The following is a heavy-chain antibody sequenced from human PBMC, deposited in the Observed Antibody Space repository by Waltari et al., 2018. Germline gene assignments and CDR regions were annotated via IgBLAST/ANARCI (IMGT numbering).Heavy chain of an antibody. D-gene: IGHD1-1*01. Sequence: EEQLVESGGGLVQPGASLRLSCAASGFTFSSFWINWVRHTQGKGPLWVSRISTDASDTTYADSVKGRFTISRDNARNTLYLQMNRLRAEDTAVYFCARVSRRTYRSPVPGRHYYYGMDVWGQGTTVTVSS. CDR2: ISTDASDT. CDR3: ARVSRRTYRSPVPGRHYYYGMDV. J-gene: IGHJ6*02. V-gene: IGHV3-74*03. CDR1: GFTFSSFW.